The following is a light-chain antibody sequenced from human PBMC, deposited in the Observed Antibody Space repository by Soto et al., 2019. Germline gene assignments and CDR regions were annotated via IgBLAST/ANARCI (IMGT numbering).Light chain of an antibody. J-gene: IGKJ4*01. CDR3: QQANTFPLT. V-gene: IGKV1-12*01. CDR2: AAS. CDR1: HGISSC. Sequence: DIQMTQSPSSVSASVGDRVTITCRASHGISSCLAWYQQTPGKAPKLLIYAASSLQSGVPSRFSGSGYGTDFALTVSSLQPEDFATYYCQQANTFPLTCGGGTKVEIK.